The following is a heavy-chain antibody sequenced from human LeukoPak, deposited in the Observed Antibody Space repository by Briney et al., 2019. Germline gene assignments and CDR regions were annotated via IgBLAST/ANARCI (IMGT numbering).Heavy chain of an antibody. D-gene: IGHD6-19*01. V-gene: IGHV4-59*01. J-gene: IGHJ5*02. CDR2: MYYSGTT. Sequence: SETLSLTCTVSGDSISSYYWSWIRKPPGKGLEWIAYMYYSGTTIYNHTLKSRVTVTVDMSKYQFYLKLNSVTAADTAVYYCARGQRMAVWWLDTWGQGTLVTVSS. CDR1: GDSISSYY. CDR3: ARGQRMAVWWLDT.